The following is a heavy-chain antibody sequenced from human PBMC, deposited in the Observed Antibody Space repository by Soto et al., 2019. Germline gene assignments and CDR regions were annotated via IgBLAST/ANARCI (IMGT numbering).Heavy chain of an antibody. CDR2: ISGSGGST. J-gene: IGHJ4*02. CDR1: GFTFSSYA. V-gene: IGHV3-23*01. Sequence: GGSLRLSCAASGFTFSSYAMSWVRQAPGKGLEWVSAISGSGGSTNYADSVKGRFTISRDNAKNTLYLQMNSLRAEDTAVYYCAGFETQPPFSFESWGQGTLVTVSS. CDR3: AGFETQPPFSFES. D-gene: IGHD2-2*01.